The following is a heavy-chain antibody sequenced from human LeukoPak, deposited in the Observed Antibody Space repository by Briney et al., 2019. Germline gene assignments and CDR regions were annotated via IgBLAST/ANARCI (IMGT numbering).Heavy chain of an antibody. V-gene: IGHV1-69*02. CDR2: IIPILGIA. CDR3: AHYGSGSYYNALYY. D-gene: IGHD3-10*01. J-gene: IGHJ4*02. CDR1: GYTFTGYY. Sequence: SVKVPCKASGYTFTGYYMHWVRQAPGRGLEWMGRIIPILGIANYAQKFQGRVTITADKSTSTAYMELSSLRSEDTAVYYCAHYGSGSYYNALYYWGQGTLVTVSS.